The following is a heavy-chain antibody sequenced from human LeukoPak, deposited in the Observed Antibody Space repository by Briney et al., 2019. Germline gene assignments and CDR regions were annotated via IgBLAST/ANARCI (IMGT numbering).Heavy chain of an antibody. D-gene: IGHD3-10*01. J-gene: IGHJ4*02. CDR2: INAGNGNT. V-gene: IGHV1-3*01. CDR1: GYTFTRYT. Sequence: ASVKVTRKASGYTFTRYTLHWVRQAPAQRLEWMGCINAGNGNTKYSQKFQGRVTFTSNTSASTAYMELSSLRSEETAVYYCRSPTDRLVWFGETPVYWGQGTLVTVSS. CDR3: RSPTDRLVWFGETPVY.